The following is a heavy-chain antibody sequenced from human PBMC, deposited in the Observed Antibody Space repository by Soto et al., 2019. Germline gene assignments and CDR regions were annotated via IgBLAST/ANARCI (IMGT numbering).Heavy chain of an antibody. CDR2: ISYDGSNK. D-gene: IGHD4-4*01. CDR3: ARPLWRDDYNWGYFDL. Sequence: SGGGVVPPGRSLRLSCAASGFTFSSYAMHWVRQAPGKGLEWVAVISYDGSNKYYTDSVKGRFTISRDNSKNTLYLQMNSLRAEDTAVYYCARPLWRDDYNWGYFDLWGRGTLVTVSS. V-gene: IGHV3-30-3*01. J-gene: IGHJ2*01. CDR1: GFTFSSYA.